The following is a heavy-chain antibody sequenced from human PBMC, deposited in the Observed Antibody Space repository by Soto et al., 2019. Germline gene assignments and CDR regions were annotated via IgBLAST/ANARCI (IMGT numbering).Heavy chain of an antibody. Sequence: ASVKVSCKASGYTFTSYGISWVRQAPGQGLEWMGWISAYNGNTNYAQKLQGRVTMTTDTSTSTAYMELRSLRSDDTAVYYCARSPRSFSGSYYFDYWGQGTLVTVSS. CDR2: ISAYNGNT. CDR3: ARSPRSFSGSYYFDY. J-gene: IGHJ4*02. V-gene: IGHV1-18*01. D-gene: IGHD3-22*01. CDR1: GYTFTSYG.